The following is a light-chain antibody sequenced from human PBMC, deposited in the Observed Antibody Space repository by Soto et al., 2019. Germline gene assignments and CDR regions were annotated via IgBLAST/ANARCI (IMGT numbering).Light chain of an antibody. CDR1: QSVSSN. J-gene: IGKJ5*01. CDR2: GAS. V-gene: IGKV3-11*01. Sequence: EIVMTQSPATLSVSPGERATLSCRASQSVSSNLAWYQQKPGQPPRLLIFGASIRATDIPARFSGSGSETDFTLTITSLEPEDFAVYYCQHRSNWPITFGQGTRLEI. CDR3: QHRSNWPIT.